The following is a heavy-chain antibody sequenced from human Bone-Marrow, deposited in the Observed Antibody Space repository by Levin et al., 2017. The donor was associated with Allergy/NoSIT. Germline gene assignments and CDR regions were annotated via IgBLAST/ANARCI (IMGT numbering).Heavy chain of an antibody. J-gene: IGHJ6*02. CDR2: IRSKTYGGTT. Sequence: PGGSLRLSCTASGFIFGDYAMSWFRQAPGKGLEWVGFIRSKTYGGTTEYAASVKRRFTISRDNSKSIAYLQMNSLKTEDTAVYYCTRGGWNGYYYGMDVWGQGTTVTVSS. CDR3: TRGGWNGYYYGMDV. D-gene: IGHD1-1*01. CDR1: GFIFGDYA. V-gene: IGHV3-49*03.